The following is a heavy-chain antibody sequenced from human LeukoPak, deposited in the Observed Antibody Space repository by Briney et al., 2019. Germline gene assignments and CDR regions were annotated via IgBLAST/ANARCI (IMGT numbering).Heavy chain of an antibody. CDR1: GFTFSSYG. V-gene: IGHV3-33*01. CDR2: IWYDGSNK. D-gene: IGHD5-18*01. J-gene: IGHJ4*02. CDR3: ARDQDTAMAYFFDY. Sequence: GGSLRLSCAASGFTFSSYGMHWVRQAPGKGLEWVAVIWYDGSNKYYADSVKGRFTISRDNPKNTLYLQMNSLRAEDTAVYYCARDQDTAMAYFFDYWGQGTLVTVSS.